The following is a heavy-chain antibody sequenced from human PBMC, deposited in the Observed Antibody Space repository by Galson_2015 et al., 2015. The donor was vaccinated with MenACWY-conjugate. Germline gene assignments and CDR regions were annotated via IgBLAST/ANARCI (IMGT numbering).Heavy chain of an antibody. D-gene: IGHD1-14*01. CDR3: ARPVRTRLTIPVPYYFDH. CDR1: GFTFSSYA. CDR2: ISGSGST. J-gene: IGHJ4*02. Sequence: SLRLSCAASGFTFSSYAMTWVRQGPGKGLQWVSAISGSGSTYYADSVKGRFTISRDNAQNSLYLQMNSLRVEDTAVYFCARPVRTRLTIPVPYYFDHWGQGTLVAVSS. V-gene: IGHV3-23*01.